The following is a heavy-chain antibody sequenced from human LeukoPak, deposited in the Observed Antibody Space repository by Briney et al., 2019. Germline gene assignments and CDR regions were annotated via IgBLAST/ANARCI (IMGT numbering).Heavy chain of an antibody. V-gene: IGHV3-23*01. CDR2: ISGSGGNT. J-gene: IGHJ4*02. CDR3: AKGVYGVVVPAAFNY. CDR1: GFTFSTYA. D-gene: IGHD2-2*01. Sequence: GGSLRLSCAASGFTFSTYAMNWVRQAPGTGLEWVSGISGSGGNTYYADSVKGRFTISRDNSKKTLYLQMNSLRAEDTAVYYCAKGVYGVVVPAAFNYWGQGNLVTVSS.